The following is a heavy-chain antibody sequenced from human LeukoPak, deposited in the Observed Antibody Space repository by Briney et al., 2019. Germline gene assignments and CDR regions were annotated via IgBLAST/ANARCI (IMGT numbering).Heavy chain of an antibody. CDR2: INPNSGGT. J-gene: IGHJ6*04. D-gene: IGHD3-22*01. CDR1: GYTFTGYY. CDR3: ARGGAHYYDSSGLDV. V-gene: IGHV1-2*02. Sequence: ASVKVSCKASGYTFTGYYMHWVRQAPGQGLEWMGWINPNSGGTNYAQKFQGRVTMTRDTSISTAYMELSRLRSDDTAVYYCARGGAHYYDSSGLDVWGKGTTVTVSS.